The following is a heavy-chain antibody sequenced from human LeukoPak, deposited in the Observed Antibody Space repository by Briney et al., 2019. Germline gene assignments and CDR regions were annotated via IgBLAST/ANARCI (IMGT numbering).Heavy chain of an antibody. J-gene: IGHJ3*02. Sequence: GGSLRLSCAASGFTFSSYEMNWVRQAPGKGLEWLSYITSSGSKTHYADSVKGRFTISRDNAKNSLYLQMNSLRAEDTAVYYCARDLGDYVGYDAFDIWGQGTMVTVSS. CDR2: ITSSGSKT. CDR1: GFTFSSYE. D-gene: IGHD4-17*01. CDR3: ARDLGDYVGYDAFDI. V-gene: IGHV3-48*03.